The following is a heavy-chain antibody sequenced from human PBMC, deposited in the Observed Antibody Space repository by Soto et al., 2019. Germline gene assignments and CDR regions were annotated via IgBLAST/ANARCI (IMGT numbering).Heavy chain of an antibody. CDR2: IYYSGST. J-gene: IGHJ4*02. D-gene: IGHD6-19*01. CDR3: ASTAHSSGWYSGGFDY. CDR1: GVSISSYY. V-gene: IGHV4-59*01. Sequence: TSETLSLTCTVSGVSISSYYWIWIRQPPGKGLEWIGYIYYSGSTNYNPSLKSRVTISVDTSKNQFSLKLSSVTAADTAVYYCASTAHSSGWYSGGFDYWGQGTLVTVSS.